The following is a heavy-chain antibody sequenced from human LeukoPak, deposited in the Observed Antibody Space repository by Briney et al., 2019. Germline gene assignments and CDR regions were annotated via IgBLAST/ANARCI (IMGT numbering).Heavy chain of an antibody. J-gene: IGHJ4*02. CDR1: GGSTSSSSYY. CDR3: ARGAYYYDSSGYTFDY. CDR2: IYYSGST. D-gene: IGHD3-22*01. Sequence: SETLSLTCTVSGGSTSSSSYYWGWIRQPPGKGLEWIGSIYYSGSTYYNPSLKSRVTISVDTSKNQFSLKLSSVTAADTAVYYCARGAYYYDSSGYTFDYWGQGTLVTVSS. V-gene: IGHV4-39*07.